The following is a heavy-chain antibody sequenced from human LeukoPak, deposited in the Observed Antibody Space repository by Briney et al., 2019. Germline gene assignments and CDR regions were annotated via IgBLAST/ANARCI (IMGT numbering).Heavy chain of an antibody. CDR1: GGSISSGSYY. J-gene: IGHJ4*02. V-gene: IGHV4-61*02. CDR2: IYTSGST. CDR3: AREGGGEDSRVYYY. D-gene: IGHD3-22*01. Sequence: SETLSLTCTVSGGSISSGSYYWSWIRQPAGKGLEWIGRIYTSGSTNYNPSLKSRVTISVDTSKNQFSLKLSSVTAAGTAVYYCAREGGGEDSRVYYYWGRGTLVSVSS.